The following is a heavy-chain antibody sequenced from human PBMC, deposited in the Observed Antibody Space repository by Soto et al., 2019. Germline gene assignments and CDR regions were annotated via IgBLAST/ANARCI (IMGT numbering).Heavy chain of an antibody. Sequence: SETLSLTCAVYGGSFSGYYWSWIRQPPGKGLEWIGEINHSGSTNYNPSLKSRVTISVDTSKNQFSLKLSSVTAADTAVYYCARGVRSRSTKTYYYYYYGMDVWGQGNTVTVSS. CDR1: GGSFSGYY. CDR2: INHSGST. J-gene: IGHJ6*02. D-gene: IGHD3-22*01. CDR3: ARGVRSRSTKTYYYYYYGMDV. V-gene: IGHV4-34*01.